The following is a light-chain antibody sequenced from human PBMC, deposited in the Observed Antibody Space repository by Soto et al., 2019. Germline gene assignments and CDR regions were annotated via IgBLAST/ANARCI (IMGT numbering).Light chain of an antibody. J-gene: IGKJ2*01. CDR2: GAS. V-gene: IGKV3-20*01. Sequence: VSTLTHGTLSLYPLARATLSCWAIQSVISMYLAWYQQKPGQAPRLLIYGASSRDTGIPDRFSGSGSGTDFTLTISRLEPEDFAVYYCQQYGSSPPYTFGQGTKVDIK. CDR1: QSVISMY. CDR3: QQYGSSPPYT.